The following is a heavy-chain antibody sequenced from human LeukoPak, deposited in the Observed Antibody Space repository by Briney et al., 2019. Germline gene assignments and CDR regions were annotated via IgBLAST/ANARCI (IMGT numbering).Heavy chain of an antibody. Sequence: GGSLRLSCAASGFAFSSYALTWVRQAPGKGLEWVSTISDSGGYTYYADSVKGRSTISRDNSKNTLYLQMNSLRAEDTAVYYCAKSITVAEKIDFWGQGTLVTASS. CDR3: AKSITVAEKIDF. CDR2: ISDSGGYT. CDR1: GFAFSSYA. V-gene: IGHV3-23*01. J-gene: IGHJ4*02. D-gene: IGHD6-19*01.